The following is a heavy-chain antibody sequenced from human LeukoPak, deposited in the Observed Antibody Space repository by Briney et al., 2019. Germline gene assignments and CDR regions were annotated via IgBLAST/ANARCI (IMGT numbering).Heavy chain of an antibody. CDR2: IYYSGST. J-gene: IGHJ4*02. V-gene: IGHV4-59*02. Sequence: PSETLPLTCTVSGGSVSSYYWSWIRQPPGKGLEWIGYIYYSGSTNYNPSLKSRVTISVDTSKNQFSLKLSSVTAADTAVYYCARGHAPRGYSYGTFDYWGQGTLVTVSS. CDR3: ARGHAPRGYSYGTFDY. CDR1: GGSVSSYY. D-gene: IGHD5-18*01.